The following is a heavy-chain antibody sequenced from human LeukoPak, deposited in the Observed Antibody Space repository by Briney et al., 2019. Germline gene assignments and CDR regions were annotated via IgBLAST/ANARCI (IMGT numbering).Heavy chain of an antibody. Sequence: GGSLRLSCAASGFTFSSYAMSWVRQAPGKGLEWVSAISGSGGSTYYADSVKGRFTISRDNSKNTLYLQMNSLRAEDTAVYYCAEGGVQLLWFGESNSDAEYFQHWGQGTLVTVSS. V-gene: IGHV3-23*01. J-gene: IGHJ1*01. CDR3: AEGGVQLLWFGESNSDAEYFQH. D-gene: IGHD3-10*01. CDR2: ISGSGGST. CDR1: GFTFSSYA.